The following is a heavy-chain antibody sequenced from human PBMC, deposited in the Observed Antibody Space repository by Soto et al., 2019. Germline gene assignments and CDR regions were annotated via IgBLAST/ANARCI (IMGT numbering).Heavy chain of an antibody. CDR3: ARDVQELLSVWGVVPTPFAF. J-gene: IGHJ4*02. V-gene: IGHV3-21*01. CDR1: GFTFSSYS. Sequence: LRLSCAASGFTFSSYSMNWVRQAPGKGLEWDSSISSSSSYIYYADSVKGRFTISRDNAKNSLYLQMNSLRAEDTAVYFCARDVQELLSVWGVVPTPFAFWGQGTLVTVSS. D-gene: IGHD3-10*01. CDR2: ISSSSSYI.